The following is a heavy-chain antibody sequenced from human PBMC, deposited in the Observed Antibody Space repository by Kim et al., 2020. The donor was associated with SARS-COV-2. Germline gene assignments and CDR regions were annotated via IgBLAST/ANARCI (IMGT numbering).Heavy chain of an antibody. J-gene: IGHJ4*02. V-gene: IGHV1-18*01. CDR2: ISAYNGNT. Sequence: ASVKVSCKASGYTFTSYGISWVRQAPGQGLEWMGWISAYNGNTNYAQKLQGRVTMTTDKSTSTAYMELRSLRSDDTAVYYCARGDDSSGYSPLDYWGQGTLVTVSS. D-gene: IGHD3-22*01. CDR1: GYTFTSYG. CDR3: ARGDDSSGYSPLDY.